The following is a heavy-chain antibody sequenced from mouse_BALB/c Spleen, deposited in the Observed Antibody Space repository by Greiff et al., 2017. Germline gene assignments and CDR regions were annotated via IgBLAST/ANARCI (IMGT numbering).Heavy chain of an antibody. J-gene: IGHJ1*01. D-gene: IGHD2-10*01. CDR1: GYTFTSYW. Sequence: LQQPGSELVRPGASVKLSCKASGYTFTSYWMHWVKQRPGQGLEWIGNIYPGSGSTNYDEKFKSKATLTVDTSSSTAYMQLSSLTSEDSAVYYCARAYYGNWYFDVWGAGTTVTVSS. CDR2: IYPGSGST. CDR3: ARAYYGNWYFDV. V-gene: IGHV1S22*01.